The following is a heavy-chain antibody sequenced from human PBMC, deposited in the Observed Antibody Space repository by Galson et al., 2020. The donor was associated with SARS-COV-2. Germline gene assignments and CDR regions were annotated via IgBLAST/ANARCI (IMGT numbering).Heavy chain of an antibody. J-gene: IGHJ5*02. V-gene: IGHV4-30-4*01. D-gene: IGHD3-16*02. CDR3: ARGVGRLDYIWGSYRAKIGLDP. CDR1: GGSISSGDYY. Sequence: SETLSLTCTVSGGSISSGDYYWSWIRQPPGKGLEWIGYIYYSGSTYYNPSLKSRVTISVDTSKNQFSLKLSSVTAADTAVYYCARGVGRLDYIWGSYRAKIGLDPWGQGTLVTVSS. CDR2: IYYSGST.